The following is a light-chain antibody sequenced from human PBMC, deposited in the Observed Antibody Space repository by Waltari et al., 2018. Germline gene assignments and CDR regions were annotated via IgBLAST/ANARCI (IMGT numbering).Light chain of an antibody. CDR2: AVS. V-gene: IGLV2-14*01. CDR3: SSYTSIIPPFL. Sequence: QSALTQPASVSGSPGQSITISCTRSSSDLGGYSFVSWYQQHPGKAPQLMIYAVSDRPSGVSNRFSSSKSGNTASLTISGLQPDDEADYYCSSYTSIIPPFLFGTGTKVTVL. CDR1: SSDLGGYSF. J-gene: IGLJ1*01.